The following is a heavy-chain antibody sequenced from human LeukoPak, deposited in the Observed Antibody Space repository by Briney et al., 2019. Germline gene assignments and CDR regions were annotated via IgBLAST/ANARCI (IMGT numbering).Heavy chain of an antibody. CDR3: ARSLSLYYYDSSGSVDY. D-gene: IGHD3-22*01. Sequence: PGGSLRLSCAASGFTFSNYRMTWVRQAPGKGLEWIAEIFHSGSTNYNPSLKSRVTISLDESKNQFFLKLSSVTAADTAVYYCARSLSLYYYDSSGSVDYWGQGTLVTVSS. CDR1: GFTFSNYR. V-gene: IGHV4-4*02. CDR2: IFHSGST. J-gene: IGHJ4*02.